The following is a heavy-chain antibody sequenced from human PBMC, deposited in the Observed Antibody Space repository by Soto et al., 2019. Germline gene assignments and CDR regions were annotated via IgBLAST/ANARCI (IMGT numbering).Heavy chain of an antibody. D-gene: IGHD5-12*01. CDR2: IWYDGSNK. J-gene: IGHJ4*02. Sequence: GGSLRLSCAASGFTFSSYGMHWVRQAPGKGLEWVAVIWYDGSNKYYADSVKGRFTISRDNSKNTLYLQMNSLRAEDTAVYYCARGALGTTLDYWGQGTLVTVSS. CDR1: GFTFSSYG. V-gene: IGHV3-33*01. CDR3: ARGALGTTLDY.